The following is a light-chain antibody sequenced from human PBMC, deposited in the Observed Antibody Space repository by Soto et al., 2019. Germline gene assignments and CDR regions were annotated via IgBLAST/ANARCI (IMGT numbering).Light chain of an antibody. CDR2: QPS. J-gene: IGKJ1*01. Sequence: DIRVTESPSTVSGSVGNRVTITCRASQTISSWLAWYQQKPGKAPKLLIYQPSTLKSGVPSRFSGSGSGTEFTLTISSLQPDGFATYYCHLYNSYSEELGQGTKVDIK. V-gene: IGKV1-5*03. CDR1: QTISSW. CDR3: HLYNSYSEE.